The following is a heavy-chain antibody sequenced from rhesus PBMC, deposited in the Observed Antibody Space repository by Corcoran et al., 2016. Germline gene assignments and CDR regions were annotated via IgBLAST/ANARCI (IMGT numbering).Heavy chain of an antibody. CDR2: ITYSGST. CDR3: ASGLSSGWYLDY. CDR1: GGSISSGYYY. J-gene: IGHJ4*01. Sequence: QVQLQESGPGLVKPSETLSLTCAVSGGSISSGYYYWSWIRPPPGKGLEWIGYITYSGSTSCNPSLKSRYTISRDTSKNQFSLKLSAVTGADTGVHYWASGLSSGWYLDYWGQGVLVTVSS. D-gene: IGHD6-31*01. V-gene: IGHV4-122*02.